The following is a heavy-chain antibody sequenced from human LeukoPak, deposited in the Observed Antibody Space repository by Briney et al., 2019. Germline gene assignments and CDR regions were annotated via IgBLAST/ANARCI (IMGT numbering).Heavy chain of an antibody. CDR2: IYTSGSA. V-gene: IGHV4-4*07. Sequence: SETLSLTCTVSGGSISSYYWSWIRQPAGKGLEWIGRIYTSGSANYNPSLKSRVTMSVDTSKNQFSLKLSSVTAADTAVYYCARHFGYDDTSDYQGVPDYWGQGSLVTVSS. J-gene: IGHJ4*02. CDR1: GGSISSYY. D-gene: IGHD3-22*01. CDR3: ARHFGYDDTSDYQGVPDY.